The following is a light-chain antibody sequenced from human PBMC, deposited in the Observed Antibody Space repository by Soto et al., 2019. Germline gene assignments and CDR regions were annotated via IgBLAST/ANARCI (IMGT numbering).Light chain of an antibody. V-gene: IGKV3-11*01. CDR2: DAS. CDR3: QQYTSSTYT. Sequence: EIVLTQSPATLSLSPGERATLSCRASQTVSSYLLWYQQKPGQAPRLLIYDASNRASGTPARFSGSGSETDFTLTISSLEPEDFAVYYCQQYTSSTYTFGQGTKLEIK. CDR1: QTVSSY. J-gene: IGKJ2*01.